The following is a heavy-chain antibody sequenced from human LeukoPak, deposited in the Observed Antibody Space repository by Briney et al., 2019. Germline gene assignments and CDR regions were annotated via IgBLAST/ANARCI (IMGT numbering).Heavy chain of an antibody. J-gene: IGHJ4*02. Sequence: ASVKVSCKASGYTFTGYYMHWVRQAPGQGLEWMGWINPNSGVTNYAQKFQGRVTMTRDTSISTAYMELSRLRSDDTAVYYCARSQERGSYSLVYWGQGTLVTVSS. CDR1: GYTFTGYY. CDR2: INPNSGVT. CDR3: ARSQERGSYSLVY. V-gene: IGHV1-2*02. D-gene: IGHD3-10*01.